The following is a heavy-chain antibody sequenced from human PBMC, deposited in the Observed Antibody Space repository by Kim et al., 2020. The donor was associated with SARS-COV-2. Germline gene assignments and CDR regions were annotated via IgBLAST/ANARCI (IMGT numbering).Heavy chain of an antibody. J-gene: IGHJ4*02. Sequence: GGSLRLSCAASGFTFSSYAMSWVRQAPGKGLEWVSAISGSGGSTYYADSVKGRFTISRDNSKNTLYLQMNSLRAEDTAVYYCATAEGWLRSFDCWGQGTLVTVSS. D-gene: IGHD5-12*01. CDR1: GFTFSSYA. CDR2: ISGSGGST. V-gene: IGHV3-23*01. CDR3: ATAEGWLRSFDC.